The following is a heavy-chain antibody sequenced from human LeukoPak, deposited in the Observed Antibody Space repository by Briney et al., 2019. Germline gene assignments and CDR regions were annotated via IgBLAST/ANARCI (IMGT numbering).Heavy chain of an antibody. CDR3: AKSYLRYSSGWSKNWFDT. Sequence: PGGSLRLSCAASAFTFTSYGMHWVRQAPGKGLEWEAVISYDGSNKYYADSVKGRFTISRDNSKNTLYLQMNSLRAEDTAVYYCAKSYLRYSSGWSKNWFDTWGQGTLVTVSS. CDR2: ISYDGSNK. V-gene: IGHV3-30*18. J-gene: IGHJ5*02. CDR1: AFTFTSYG. D-gene: IGHD6-19*01.